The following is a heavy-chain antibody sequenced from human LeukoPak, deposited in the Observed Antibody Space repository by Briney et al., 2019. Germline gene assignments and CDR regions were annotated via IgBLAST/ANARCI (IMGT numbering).Heavy chain of an antibody. Sequence: GGSLRLSCAASGFTFSSYWMSWVRQAPGKGLEWVANIKQDGSEKYYVDSVKGRFTISRDNAKNSLYLQMNSLRAEDTAVYYCASSGYDGTYDYWGQGTLVTVSS. CDR1: GFTFSSYW. D-gene: IGHD5-12*01. J-gene: IGHJ4*02. CDR3: ASSGYDGTYDY. V-gene: IGHV3-7*01. CDR2: IKQDGSEK.